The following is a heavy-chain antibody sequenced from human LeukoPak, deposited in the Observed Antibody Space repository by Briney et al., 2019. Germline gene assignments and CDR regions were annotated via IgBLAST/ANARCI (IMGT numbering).Heavy chain of an antibody. CDR2: IYYSGST. V-gene: IGHV4-31*03. J-gene: IGHJ4*02. D-gene: IGHD3/OR15-3a*01. Sequence: SETLSLTCTVSGGSISSGGYYWSWIRQHPGKGLEWIGYIYYSGSTYYNPSLKSRVTISVDTSKNQFSLKLSSVTAADTAVYYCARDSPGTGPDFDYWGQGILVTVSS. CDR3: ARDSPGTGPDFDY. CDR1: GGSISSGGYY.